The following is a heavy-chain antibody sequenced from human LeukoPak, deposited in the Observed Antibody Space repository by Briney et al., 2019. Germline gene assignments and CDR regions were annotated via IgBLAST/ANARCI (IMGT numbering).Heavy chain of an antibody. J-gene: IGHJ5*02. Sequence: RFTISRDNSKNTLYLQMNTLRAEDTAVYYCARERGGGYDAWGQGTLVTVSS. CDR3: ARERGGGYDA. D-gene: IGHD5-12*01. V-gene: IGHV3-30*07.